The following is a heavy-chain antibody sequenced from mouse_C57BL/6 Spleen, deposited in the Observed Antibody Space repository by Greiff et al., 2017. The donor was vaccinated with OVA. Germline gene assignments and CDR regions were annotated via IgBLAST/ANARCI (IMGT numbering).Heavy chain of an antibody. J-gene: IGHJ4*01. CDR2: ILPGSGST. D-gene: IGHD1-1*01. CDR1: GYTFTGYW. CDR3: ARDYYYGSSYVHYAMDY. Sequence: VQRVESGAELMKPGASVKLSCKATGYTFTGYWIEWVKQRPGHGLEWIGEILPGSGSTNYNEKFKGKATFTADTSSNTAYMQLSSLTTEDSAIYYCARDYYYGSSYVHYAMDYWGQGTSVTVSS. V-gene: IGHV1-9*01.